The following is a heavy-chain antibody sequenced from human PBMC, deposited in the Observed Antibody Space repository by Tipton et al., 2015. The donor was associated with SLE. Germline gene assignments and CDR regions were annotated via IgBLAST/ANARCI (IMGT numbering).Heavy chain of an antibody. CDR1: GFTFNTHW. J-gene: IGHJ6*02. CDR2: IKEDGSKR. CDR3: ARGDLNV. V-gene: IGHV3-7*04. D-gene: IGHD2-21*01. Sequence: SLRLSCAASGFTFNTHWMVWVRQAPGKGLEWVANIKEDGSKRYSVDSVKGRFTISRDNAKNSVYLQMNSLRAEDTAVYYCARGDLNVWGQGTPVTVSS.